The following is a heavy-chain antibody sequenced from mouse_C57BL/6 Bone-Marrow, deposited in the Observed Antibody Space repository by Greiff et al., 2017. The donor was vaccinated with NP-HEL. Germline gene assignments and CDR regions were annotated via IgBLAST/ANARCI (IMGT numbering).Heavy chain of an antibody. V-gene: IGHV1-7*01. CDR2: INPSSGYT. J-gene: IGHJ2*01. D-gene: IGHD1-1*01. CDR3: ARSPYYYGSSYRRYFDY. CDR1: GYTFTSYW. Sequence: LEESGAELAKPGASVKLSCKASGYTFTSYWMHWVKQRPGQGLEWIGYINPSSGYTKYNQKSKAKATLTADKSASTAYMQLSSLTYEDSAVYYCARSPYYYGSSYRRYFDYWGQGTTLTVSS.